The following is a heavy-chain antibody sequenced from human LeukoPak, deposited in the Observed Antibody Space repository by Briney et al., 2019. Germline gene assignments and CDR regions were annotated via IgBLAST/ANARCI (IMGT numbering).Heavy chain of an antibody. CDR1: GGSISSGSYY. V-gene: IGHV4-39*01. J-gene: IGHJ5*02. D-gene: IGHD3-3*01. Sequence: PSQTLSLTCTVSGGSISSGSYYWGWIRQPPGKGLEWIGSIYYSGNTYYNPSLKSRVTISVDTSKNHFSLNLNSVTAADTAMYYCARHAYYDFVTGLFDPWGQGTLVTVSS. CDR2: IYYSGNT. CDR3: ARHAYYDFVTGLFDP.